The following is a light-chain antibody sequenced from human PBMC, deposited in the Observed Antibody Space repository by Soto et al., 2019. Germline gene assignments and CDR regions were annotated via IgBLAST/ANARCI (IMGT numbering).Light chain of an antibody. Sequence: QSVLTQPASESGSPSQFTAISCTGTSSDVGSYNLVSWYQQYPGKAPKLIIYEGSKRPSGVSNRFSGSKSGNTASLTISGLQAEDEADDYCCSYAGSRTPNVFGTGTKVTVL. CDR1: SSDVGSYNL. V-gene: IGLV2-23*01. CDR3: CSYAGSRTPNV. J-gene: IGLJ1*01. CDR2: EGS.